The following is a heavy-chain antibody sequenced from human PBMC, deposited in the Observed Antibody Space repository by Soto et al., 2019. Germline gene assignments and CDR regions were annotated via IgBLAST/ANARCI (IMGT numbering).Heavy chain of an antibody. J-gene: IGHJ4*02. CDR2: ISYDGNNQ. D-gene: IGHD3-16*01. CDR3: AKDPFTFGGARGYFDS. CDR1: GFTFSSYA. V-gene: IGHV3-30*18. Sequence: QVQLVESGGGVVQPGRSLRLSCAASGFTFSSYAMHWVRQAPGKGLEWVALISYDGNNQYSADSVKGRFTISRDNSKNTLFLQMNYLRAEDTAIYYCAKDPFTFGGARGYFDSWGQGTLVTVSS.